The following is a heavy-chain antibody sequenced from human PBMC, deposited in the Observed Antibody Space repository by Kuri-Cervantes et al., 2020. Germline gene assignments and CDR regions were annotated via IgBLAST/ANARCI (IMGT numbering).Heavy chain of an antibody. CDR1: GGTFSSYA. CDR2: ITPIFGTA. V-gene: IGHV1-69*13. D-gene: IGHD1-26*01. CDR3: ARELVTPYYYYGMDV. Sequence: SVKVSCKASGGTFSSYAISWVRQAPGQGLEWMGGITPIFGTANYAQKFQGRVTITADESTSTAYMELSSLRSEDTAAYYCARELVTPYYYYGMDVWGQGTTVTVSS. J-gene: IGHJ6*02.